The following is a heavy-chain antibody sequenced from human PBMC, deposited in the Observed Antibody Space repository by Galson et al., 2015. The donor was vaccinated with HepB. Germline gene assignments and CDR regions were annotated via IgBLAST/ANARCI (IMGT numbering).Heavy chain of an antibody. J-gene: IGHJ3*02. V-gene: IGHV3-48*02. CDR1: GFTFSNYG. CDR2: VTSTSSTI. CDR3: ARDQLGYCGAKTCYNSHAFDI. D-gene: IGHD2-21*01. Sequence: SLRLSCAASGFTFSNYGMNWVRQAPGKGLEWVSYVTSTSSTIYYADSVKGRFTMSRDNAKNSLYLQMDSLRDEDTAVYYCARDQLGYCGAKTCYNSHAFDIWGRGTMVTVSS.